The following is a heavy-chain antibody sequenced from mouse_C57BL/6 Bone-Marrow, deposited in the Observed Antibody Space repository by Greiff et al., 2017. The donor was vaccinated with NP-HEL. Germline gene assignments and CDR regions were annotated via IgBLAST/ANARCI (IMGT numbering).Heavy chain of an antibody. V-gene: IGHV1-52*01. Sequence: VQLQQPGAELVRPGSSVKLSCKASGYTFTSYWMHCVKQRPIQGLEWIGNIDPSDSETHYNQKFKDKATLTVDKSSSTAYMQLSSLTSEDSAVYYCARNSYYYMDYWGQGTTLTVSS. CDR2: IDPSDSET. J-gene: IGHJ2*01. CDR1: GYTFTSYW. CDR3: ARNSYYYMDY. D-gene: IGHD2-12*01.